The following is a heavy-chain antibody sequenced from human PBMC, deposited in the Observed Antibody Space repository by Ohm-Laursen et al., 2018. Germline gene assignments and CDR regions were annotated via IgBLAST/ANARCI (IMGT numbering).Heavy chain of an antibody. D-gene: IGHD3-10*01. CDR3: AKDRGGRYLALYYVDY. CDR2: ISGSGGST. Sequence: SLRLSCTASGFTFSSYAMSWVRQAPGKGLEWVSAISGSGGSTYYADSVKGRFTISRDNSKNTLYLQMNSLRAEDTAVYYCAKDRGGRYLALYYVDYWGQGTLVTVSS. V-gene: IGHV3-23*01. CDR1: GFTFSSYA. J-gene: IGHJ4*02.